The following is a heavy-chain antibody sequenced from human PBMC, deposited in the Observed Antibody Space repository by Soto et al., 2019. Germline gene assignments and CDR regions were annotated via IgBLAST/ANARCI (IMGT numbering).Heavy chain of an antibody. V-gene: IGHV3-30*18. CDR1: GFTFSSYG. J-gene: IGHJ4*02. D-gene: IGHD3-3*01. CDR3: AKGRVLELDY. Sequence: GGSLRLSCADSGFTFSSYGMHWVRQAPGKGLEWVAVISYDGSNKYYADSVKGRFTISRDNSKNTLYLQMNSLRAEDTAVYYCAKGRVLELDYWGQGTLVTVSS. CDR2: ISYDGSNK.